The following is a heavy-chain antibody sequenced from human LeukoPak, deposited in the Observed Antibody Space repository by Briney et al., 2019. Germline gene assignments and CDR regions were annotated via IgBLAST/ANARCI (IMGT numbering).Heavy chain of an antibody. V-gene: IGHV1-69*05. D-gene: IGHD3-10*01. Sequence: ASVKVSCKASGGTFSSYAISWVRQAPGQGLEWMGRIIPIFGTANYAQKFQGRVTITTDESTSTAYMELSSLRSEDTAVYYCARDRGSGSYSQFDYWGQGTMVTASS. CDR3: ARDRGSGSYSQFDY. J-gene: IGHJ4*02. CDR1: GGTFSSYA. CDR2: IIPIFGTA.